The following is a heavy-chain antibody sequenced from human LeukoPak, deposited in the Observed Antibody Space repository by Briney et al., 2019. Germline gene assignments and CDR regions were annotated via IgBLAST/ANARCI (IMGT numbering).Heavy chain of an antibody. Sequence: SETLSLTCTVSGASFSSGDQYWNWIRQSPGKGLEGIGSIHASGTLYNNPSLESRVTMSMDTSKNQFSLNLNSVTAADTAGYFCSRGLDSRKLGYWGQGTLVTVSS. CDR3: SRGLDSRKLGY. CDR1: GASFSSGDQY. CDR2: IHASGTL. J-gene: IGHJ4*02. D-gene: IGHD3-22*01. V-gene: IGHV4-31*03.